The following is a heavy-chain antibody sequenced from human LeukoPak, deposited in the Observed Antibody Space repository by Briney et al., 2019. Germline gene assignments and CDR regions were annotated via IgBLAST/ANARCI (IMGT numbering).Heavy chain of an antibody. CDR3: ARGVYRSSFRVSLNWFDP. D-gene: IGHD6-6*01. Sequence: SETLSLTCVVSGYSISRGYYWGWRRQPPGKGLEWIGSIYQSGSTYYNPSLKRQVTMSVDTSKQQFSLKLSSVTDADTAVYYCARGVYRSSFRVSLNWFDPWGQGTLVTVSS. CDR2: IYQSGST. V-gene: IGHV4-38-2*01. CDR1: GYSISRGYY. J-gene: IGHJ5*02.